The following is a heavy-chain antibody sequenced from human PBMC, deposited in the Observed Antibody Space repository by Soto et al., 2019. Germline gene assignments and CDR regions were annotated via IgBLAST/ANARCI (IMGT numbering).Heavy chain of an antibody. CDR3: ARDLRTDYDILTGYSGGP. D-gene: IGHD3-9*01. CDR1: GFTFSSYS. Sequence: GGSLRLSCAASGFTFSSYSMNWVRQAPGKGLEWVSSISSSSSYIYYADSVKGRFTISRDNAKNSLYLQMNSLRAEDTAVYYCARDLRTDYDILTGYSGGPWGQGTLVTVSS. CDR2: ISSSSSYI. V-gene: IGHV3-21*01. J-gene: IGHJ4*02.